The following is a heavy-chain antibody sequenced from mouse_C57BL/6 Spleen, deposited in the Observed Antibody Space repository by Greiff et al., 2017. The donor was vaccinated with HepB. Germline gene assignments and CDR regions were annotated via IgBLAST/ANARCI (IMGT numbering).Heavy chain of an antibody. V-gene: IGHV14-4*01. D-gene: IGHD1-1*01. J-gene: IGHJ4*01. Sequence: EVQLQQSGAELVRPGASVKLSCTASGFNIKDDYMHWVKQRPEQGLEWIGWIDPENGDTEYASKFQGKATITADTSSNTAYLQLSSLTSEDTAVYYCTTWATTVVAKAMDYWGQGTSVTVSS. CDR1: GFNIKDDY. CDR3: TTWATTVVAKAMDY. CDR2: IDPENGDT.